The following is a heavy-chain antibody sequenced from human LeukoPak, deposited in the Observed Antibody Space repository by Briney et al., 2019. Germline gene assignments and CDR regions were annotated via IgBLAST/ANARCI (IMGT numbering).Heavy chain of an antibody. CDR2: IHPRRGDT. D-gene: IGHD3-10*01. Sequence: ASVKVSCKTSVYFFTAFYIHWVPQAPGHGLEGMGWIHPRRGDTNYAQKFQGRVTMTRDTSISTAYLDLSSLRSDDTAVYYCARDGDYGTGSYYRGCIDSWGQGTPVTVSP. J-gene: IGHJ4*02. V-gene: IGHV1-2*02. CDR1: VYFFTAFY. CDR3: ARDGDYGTGSYYRGCIDS.